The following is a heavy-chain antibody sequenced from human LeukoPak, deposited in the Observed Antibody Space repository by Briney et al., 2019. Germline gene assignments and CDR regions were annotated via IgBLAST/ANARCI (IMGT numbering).Heavy chain of an antibody. J-gene: IGHJ4*02. Sequence: GSLRLSCAASGFTLSSNYVGWIRQPPGKGLEWIGEINHSGSTNYNPSLKSRVTISVDTSKNQFSLKLSSVTAADTAVYYCARADFWSGYRTYFDYWGQGTLVTVSS. CDR2: INHSGST. CDR1: GFTLSSNY. CDR3: ARADFWSGYRTYFDY. D-gene: IGHD3-3*01. V-gene: IGHV4-34*01.